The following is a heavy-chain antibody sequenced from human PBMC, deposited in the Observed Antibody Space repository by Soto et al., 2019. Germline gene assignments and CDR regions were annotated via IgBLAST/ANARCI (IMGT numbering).Heavy chain of an antibody. V-gene: IGHV4-61*01. D-gene: IGHD3-3*01. CDR1: CGSVGSGSSY. CDR3: ALAFWSGYSTRGYYYNGMHV. Sequence: PSEALPLTCNGSCGSVGSGSSYWGWLRAAPRKGLDWIPHIYYSGSTNYNPSLKSRVTISVDTSKNQFSLKLSSVTAADTAVYYCALAFWSGYSTRGYYYNGMHVSGPGTTVTVSS. J-gene: IGHJ6*02. CDR2: IYYSGST.